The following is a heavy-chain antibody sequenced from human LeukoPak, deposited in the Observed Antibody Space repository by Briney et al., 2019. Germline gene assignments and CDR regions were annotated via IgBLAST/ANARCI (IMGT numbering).Heavy chain of an antibody. J-gene: IGHJ4*02. CDR1: GFTVSSNY. CDR3: ARGLQWGPLDDY. V-gene: IGHV3-53*01. D-gene: IGHD4-11*01. CDR2: IYSGGST. Sequence: GRSLRLSCAASGFTVSSNYMSWVRQAPGKGLEWVSVIYSGGSTYYADSVKGRFTISRDNSKNTLYLQMNSLRAEDTAVYYCARGLQWGPLDDYWGQGTLVTVSS.